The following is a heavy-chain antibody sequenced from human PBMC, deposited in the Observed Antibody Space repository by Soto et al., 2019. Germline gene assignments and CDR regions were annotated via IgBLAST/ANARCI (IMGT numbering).Heavy chain of an antibody. Sequence: QVQLVQSGAEVKKPGSSVKVSCKASGGTFSSYAISWVRQAPGQGLEWMGGIIPIFGTANYAQKFQGRVTITADESTSTAYMELSSLRSVDTAVYYCARGANYYDSSGYPTNWFDPWGQGTLVTVSS. CDR1: GGTFSSYA. J-gene: IGHJ5*02. V-gene: IGHV1-69*01. CDR3: ARGANYYDSSGYPTNWFDP. CDR2: IIPIFGTA. D-gene: IGHD3-22*01.